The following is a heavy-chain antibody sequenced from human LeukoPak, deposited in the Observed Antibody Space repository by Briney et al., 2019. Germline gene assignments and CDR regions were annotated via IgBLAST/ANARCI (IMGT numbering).Heavy chain of an antibody. D-gene: IGHD2-21*01. J-gene: IGHJ5*02. CDR2: INHSGST. CDR3: ARRRRVVVVPAVKHCGGDCYRAGYNWFDP. Sequence: PSETLSLTCAVYGGSFSGYYWSWIRQPPGKGLEWIGEINHSGSTNYNPSLKSRVTISVDTSKNQFSLKLSSVTAADTAVYYCARRRRVVVVPAVKHCGGDCYRAGYNWFDPWGQGTLVTVSS. CDR1: GGSFSGYY. V-gene: IGHV4-34*01.